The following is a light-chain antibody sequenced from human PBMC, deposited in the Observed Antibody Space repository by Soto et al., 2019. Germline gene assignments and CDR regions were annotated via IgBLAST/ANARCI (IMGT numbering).Light chain of an antibody. CDR2: GAS. CDR3: QQYGSSPHVT. V-gene: IGKV3-20*01. CDR1: QSVSSSY. Sequence: EIVLTQSPGTLSLSPGERATLYCRASQSVSSSYLACYKQKPGQAPRLLIYGASSTATGIPDRFTRSGSGTYCSLTTGRLAPEDFAVEYWQQYGSSPHVTFVGGTEVEIK. J-gene: IGKJ4*01.